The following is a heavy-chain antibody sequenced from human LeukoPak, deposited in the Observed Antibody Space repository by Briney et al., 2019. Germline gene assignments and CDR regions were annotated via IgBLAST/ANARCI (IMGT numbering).Heavy chain of an antibody. CDR3: AREKVRQSGMDV. CDR2: INPNSGGT. J-gene: IGHJ6*02. CDR1: GYTFTGNY. V-gene: IGHV1-2*06. D-gene: IGHD2-2*01. Sequence: ASVKVSCKASGYTFTGNYMHWVGQAPGQGLEWMGRINPNSGGTNYAQKFQGRVTMTRDTSISTAYMELSRLKSDDTAVYYCAREKVRQSGMDVWGQGATVTVSS.